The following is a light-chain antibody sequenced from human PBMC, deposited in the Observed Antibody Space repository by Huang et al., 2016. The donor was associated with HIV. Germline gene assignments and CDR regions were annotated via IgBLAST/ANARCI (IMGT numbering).Light chain of an antibody. CDR1: QSLSYRSQYRSY. V-gene: IGKV4-1*01. J-gene: IGKJ3*01. CDR2: WAS. Sequence: DIVMTQSPDSLAVSLGERAPINCKSSQSLSYRSQYRSYLAWYQQQPGQPPKLLSYWASTRESGVPDRFSGSGSGTDFTLTISGLQAEDVAVYYCQQDYSAPFTFGPGTKVEIK. CDR3: QQDYSAPFT.